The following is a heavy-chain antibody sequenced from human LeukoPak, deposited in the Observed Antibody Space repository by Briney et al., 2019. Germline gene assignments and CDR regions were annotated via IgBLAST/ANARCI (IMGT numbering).Heavy chain of an antibody. CDR2: ISSSTSYI. J-gene: IGHJ4*02. Sequence: TGGSLRLSCAASGFTFSSYSMNWIRQAPGKGLEWVSSISSSTSYIYYADSVKGRFTISKDNAKNSLYLQMNSLRAEDTAVYYCARAGGSTVSHSDYWGQGTLVTVSS. CDR3: ARAGGSTVSHSDY. V-gene: IGHV3-21*01. CDR1: GFTFSSYS. D-gene: IGHD4-17*01.